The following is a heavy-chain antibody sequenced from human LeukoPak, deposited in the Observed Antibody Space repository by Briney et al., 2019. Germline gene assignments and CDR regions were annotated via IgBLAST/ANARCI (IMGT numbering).Heavy chain of an antibody. D-gene: IGHD3-10*01. Sequence: SVKVSCKASGGTFSSYAISWVRQAPGQGLEWMGGIIPIFGTANYAQKFQGRVTVTTDESTSTAYMELSSLRSEDTAVYYCARDKRLLGHYYYMDVWGKGTTVTVSS. CDR3: ARDKRLLGHYYYMDV. V-gene: IGHV1-69*05. CDR1: GGTFSSYA. CDR2: IIPIFGTA. J-gene: IGHJ6*03.